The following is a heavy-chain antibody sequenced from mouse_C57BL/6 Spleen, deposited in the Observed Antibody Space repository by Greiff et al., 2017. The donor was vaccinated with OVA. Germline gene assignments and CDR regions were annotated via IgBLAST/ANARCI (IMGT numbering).Heavy chain of an antibody. V-gene: IGHV2-6-1*01. CDR2: IWSDGST. J-gene: IGHJ1*03. Sequence: QVQLKESGPGLVAPSQSLSITCTVSGFSLTSYGVHWVRQPPGKGLAWLVVIWSDGSTNYNSALKSRLSISKDNSKSQVFIKMNSLQADDTAMYCATRHNGSSYGYLDVWGTGTTVTVSA. CDR3: TRHNGSSYGYLDV. CDR1: GFSLTSYG. D-gene: IGHD1-1*01.